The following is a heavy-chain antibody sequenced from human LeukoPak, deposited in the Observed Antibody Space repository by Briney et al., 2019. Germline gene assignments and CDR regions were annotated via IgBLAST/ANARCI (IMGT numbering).Heavy chain of an antibody. CDR2: INYSGTT. D-gene: IGHD2-2*01. Sequence: PSETLSLTCTVSGGSISSSSYYWGWIRQPPGKGLEWIGSINYSGTTYYNPSLKSRVTISVDTSKNQFSLKLSSVTAADTAVYYCARLPIVVVPSTSFDVWGQGTMVTVSS. V-gene: IGHV4-39*01. CDR3: ARLPIVVVPSTSFDV. J-gene: IGHJ3*01. CDR1: GGSISSSSYY.